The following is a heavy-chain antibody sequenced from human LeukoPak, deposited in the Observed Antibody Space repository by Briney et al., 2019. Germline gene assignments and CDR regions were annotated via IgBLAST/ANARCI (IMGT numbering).Heavy chain of an antibody. D-gene: IGHD2-2*03. V-gene: IGHV3-7*01. CDR1: GFTFSNHW. J-gene: IGHJ4*02. Sequence: GGSLRLSCAASGFTFSNHWMSWVRQAPGKGLEWVADIKQDGSEKYYVDSVKGRFTISRDNAKNSLFLQMSSLRAEDTAVYYCAKDLDIVVVPAATDDYWGQGTLVTVSS. CDR3: AKDLDIVVVPAATDDY. CDR2: IKQDGSEK.